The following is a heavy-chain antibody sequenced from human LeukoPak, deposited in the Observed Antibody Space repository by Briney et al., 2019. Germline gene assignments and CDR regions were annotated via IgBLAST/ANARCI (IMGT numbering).Heavy chain of an antibody. V-gene: IGHV1-18*01. CDR1: GYTFTSYG. J-gene: IGHJ3*01. Sequence: ASVEVSCKASGYTFTSYGISWGRQAPGQGLEWMGGISAYDGNTNYAEKLQGRVTMTTDTSTSTAYMQLRSLRSDDTAVYYCARDQRWELDARVWGQGTMVTVSS. CDR3: ARDQRWELDARV. CDR2: ISAYDGNT. D-gene: IGHD1-26*01.